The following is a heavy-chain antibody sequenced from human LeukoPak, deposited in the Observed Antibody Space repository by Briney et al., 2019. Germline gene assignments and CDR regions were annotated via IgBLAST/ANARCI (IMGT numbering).Heavy chain of an antibody. V-gene: IGHV3-23*01. D-gene: IGHD3-3*01. CDR3: AKDQEGAYDFWSGYYFAFDY. CDR2: IIGSGGST. Sequence: PGGSLRLSCAVSGFTVSTKYMSWVRQAPGKGLEWVSAIIGSGGSTYYADSVKGRFTISRDNSKNTLYLQMNSLRAEDTAVYYCAKDQEGAYDFWSGYYFAFDYWGQGTLVTVSS. J-gene: IGHJ4*02. CDR1: GFTVSTKY.